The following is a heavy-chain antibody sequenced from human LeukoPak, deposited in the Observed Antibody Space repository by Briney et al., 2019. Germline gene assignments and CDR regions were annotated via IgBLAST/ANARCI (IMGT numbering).Heavy chain of an antibody. CDR2: IYYSGST. V-gene: IGHV4-30-4*01. J-gene: IGHJ4*02. D-gene: IGHD2-15*01. CDR1: GGSISSGDYY. Sequence: SETLSLTCTVSGGSISSGDYYWSCIRQPPGKGLEWIGYIYYSGSTYYNPSLKSRVTISVDTSKNQFSLKLSSVTAADTAVCYCASLLAPFFDYWGQGTLVTVSS. CDR3: ASLLAPFFDY.